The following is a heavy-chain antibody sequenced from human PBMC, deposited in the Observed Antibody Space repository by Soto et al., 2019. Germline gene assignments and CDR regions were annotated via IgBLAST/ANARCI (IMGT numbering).Heavy chain of an antibody. CDR1: GDSVSSNSAA. CDR2: TYYRSRWYN. D-gene: IGHD3-9*01. J-gene: IGHJ5*02. V-gene: IGHV6-1*01. CDR3: VRGILTAYGFDP. Sequence: SPTLSLTCAISGDSVSSNSAAWNWVRQSPSRGLEWLGRTYYRSRWYNDYAVSVKSRITINPDTSKNQFSLQLNSVTPEDTAIYYCVRGILTAYGFDPWGQGTLVTVSS.